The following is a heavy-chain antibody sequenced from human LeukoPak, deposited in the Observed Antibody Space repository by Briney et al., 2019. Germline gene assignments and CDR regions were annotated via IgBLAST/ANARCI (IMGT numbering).Heavy chain of an antibody. CDR2: INPNSGGT. CDR1: GYTFTSYG. CDR3: ATDWEGIAAVI. V-gene: IGHV1-18*01. D-gene: IGHD6-13*01. J-gene: IGHJ3*02. Sequence: ASVKVSCKASGYTFTSYGISWVRQAPGQGLEWMEWINPNSGGTNYAQKFQGRVTMTEDTSTDTAYMELSSLRSEDTAVYYCATDWEGIAAVIWGQGTMVTVSS.